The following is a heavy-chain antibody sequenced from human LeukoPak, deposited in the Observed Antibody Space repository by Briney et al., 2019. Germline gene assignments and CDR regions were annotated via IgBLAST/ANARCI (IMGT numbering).Heavy chain of an antibody. CDR1: GGSISSGSFY. V-gene: IGHV4-61*02. J-gene: IGHJ4*02. D-gene: IGHD5-18*01. CDR2: IYTIGST. Sequence: PSQTLSLTCTVSGGSISSGSFYWSWIRQPAGKRLEWIGRIYTIGSTNYNPSLKSRVTISVDTSKNQFSLKLSSVTAADTAAYYCAREAGGGYSYGYFDYWGQGTLVTVSS. CDR3: AREAGGGYSYGYFDY.